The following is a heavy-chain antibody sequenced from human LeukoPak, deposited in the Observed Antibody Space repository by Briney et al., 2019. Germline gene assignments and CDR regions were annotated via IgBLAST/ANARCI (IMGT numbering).Heavy chain of an antibody. D-gene: IGHD2-2*01. CDR2: IKQDGSEK. J-gene: IGHJ6*02. CDR3: ARDWGRYLGYCSSTSCSPSYGMDV. Sequence: PGGSLRLSCAASGFTFSSYWMSWVRQAPGKGLEWVANIKQDGSEKYYVDSVKGRFTISRDNAKNSLYLQMNSLRAEDTAVYYCARDWGRYLGYCSSTSCSPSYGMDVWGQGTTVTVSS. V-gene: IGHV3-7*01. CDR1: GFTFSSYW.